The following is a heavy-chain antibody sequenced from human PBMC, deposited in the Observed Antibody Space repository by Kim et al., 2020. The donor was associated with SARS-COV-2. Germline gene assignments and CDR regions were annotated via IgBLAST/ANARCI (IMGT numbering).Heavy chain of an antibody. Sequence: GGSLRLSCAASGFTFSTYDMHWVRQSTGKGLEWVSAIDIAGGTFYAGSVRGRFTISRENADNSLYLQMNNLRAGDTAVYFCARAVDTATDAFDIWGQGT. D-gene: IGHD5-18*01. CDR3: ARAVDTATDAFDI. V-gene: IGHV3-13*01. J-gene: IGHJ3*02. CDR1: GFTFSTYD. CDR2: IDIAGGT.